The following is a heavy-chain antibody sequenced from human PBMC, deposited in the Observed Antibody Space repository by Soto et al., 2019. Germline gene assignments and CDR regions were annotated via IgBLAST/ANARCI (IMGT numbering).Heavy chain of an antibody. CDR3: ARGPAAVAGDYYYGMDV. CDR1: GFTFSSYA. V-gene: IGHV3-30-3*01. CDR2: ISYDGSNK. D-gene: IGHD6-19*01. Sequence: GGSLSLSCAASGFTFSSYAMHWVRQAPGKGLEWVAVISYDGSNKYYADSVKGRFTISRDNSKNTLYLQMNSLRAEDTAVYYCARGPAAVAGDYYYGMDVWGQGTTGTV. J-gene: IGHJ6*02.